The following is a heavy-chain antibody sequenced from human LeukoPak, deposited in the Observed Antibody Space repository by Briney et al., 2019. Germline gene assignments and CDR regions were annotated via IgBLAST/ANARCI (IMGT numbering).Heavy chain of an antibody. J-gene: IGHJ5*02. Sequence: GGSLRLSCAASGFTFSSYGMHWVRQAPGKGLEWVAAVSDDGSNKYYADSVKGRFAISRDNSKNTLYLEMNSLRAEDTAVYYCAGQSRLGYCSGGSCYSQPFDPWGQGTLVTVSS. D-gene: IGHD2-15*01. CDR3: AGQSRLGYCSGGSCYSQPFDP. CDR1: GFTFSSYG. V-gene: IGHV3-30*03. CDR2: VSDDGSNK.